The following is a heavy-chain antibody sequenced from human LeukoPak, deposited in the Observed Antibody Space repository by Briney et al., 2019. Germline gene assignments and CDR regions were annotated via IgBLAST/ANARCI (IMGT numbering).Heavy chain of an antibody. V-gene: IGHV1-2*06. J-gene: IGHJ4*02. CDR1: GYTFTGYY. CDR3: ARVGYSSGWYRN. D-gene: IGHD6-19*01. CDR2: INPNSGGT. Sequence: ASVKVSCKASGYTFTGYYMHWVRQAPGQGLEYMGRINPNSGGTNYAQKFQGRVTMTRDTSISTAYMELSRLRSDDTAMYYCARVGYSSGWYRNWGQGTLVTVSS.